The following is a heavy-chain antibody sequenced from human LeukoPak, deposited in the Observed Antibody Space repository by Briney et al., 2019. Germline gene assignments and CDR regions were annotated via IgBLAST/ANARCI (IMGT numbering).Heavy chain of an antibody. V-gene: IGHV4-31*03. J-gene: IGHJ3*02. CDR3: ARGGSRMVVIRQIYFDI. CDR2: IYYSGST. D-gene: IGHD3-22*01. CDR1: GGSISSGGYY. Sequence: ASETLSLTCTVSGGSISSGGYYWSWIRQHPGKGLEWIGYIYYSGSTYYNPSLKSRVTISVDTSKNRFSLKLSSVTAADTAVYYCARGGSRMVVIRQIYFDIWGQGTMVTVSS.